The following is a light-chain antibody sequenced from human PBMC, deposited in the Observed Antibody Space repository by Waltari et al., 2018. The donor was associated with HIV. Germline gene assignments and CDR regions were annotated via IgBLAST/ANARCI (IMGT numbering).Light chain of an antibody. CDR1: HNVLYSPNNKNY. CDR3: QEYANTPWT. J-gene: IGKJ1*01. CDR2: WAY. Sequence: DIVMTQSPESLAVSLGERATINCKSSHNVLYSPNNKNYLAWFQQKPGQPPKLLMYWAYIRESGVPDRFTGSGSGTYFTLTISSLQAEDVAVYYCQEYANTPWTFGRGTKVEIK. V-gene: IGKV4-1*01.